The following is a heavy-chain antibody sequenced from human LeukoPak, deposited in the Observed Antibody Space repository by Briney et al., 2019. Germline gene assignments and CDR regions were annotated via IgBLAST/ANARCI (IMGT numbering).Heavy chain of an antibody. Sequence: GGSLRLSCAASGFTFNSYWMAWVRQAPGKGLEWVANIKQDGNKKYYVDSVKGRFTISRDNAKNSLYLQMNSLRVEDTAVYYCAKDRLLWFGELFPYADAYFDYWGQGTLVTVSS. CDR3: AKDRLLWFGELFPYADAYFDY. D-gene: IGHD3-10*01. CDR1: GFTFNSYW. CDR2: IKQDGNKK. V-gene: IGHV3-7*01. J-gene: IGHJ4*02.